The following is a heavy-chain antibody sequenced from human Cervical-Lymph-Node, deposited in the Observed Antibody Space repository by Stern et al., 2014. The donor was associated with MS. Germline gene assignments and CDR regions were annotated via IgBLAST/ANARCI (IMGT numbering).Heavy chain of an antibody. Sequence: QLQLQESGPGLVKPSQTLSLTCTVSGGSISSGSYYWSWIRQPAGKGLEWIGRVYTSGSTNYNPSLKSRVSISVNPPKKQFPLKLSSLPAADTAVYYCARGVWFDPWGRGTLVTVSS. V-gene: IGHV4-61*02. D-gene: IGHD2-8*01. CDR3: ARGVWFDP. CDR2: VYTSGST. J-gene: IGHJ5*02. CDR1: GGSISSGSYY.